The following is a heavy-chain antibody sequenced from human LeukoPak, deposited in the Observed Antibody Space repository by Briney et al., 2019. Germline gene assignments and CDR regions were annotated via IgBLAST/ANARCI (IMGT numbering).Heavy chain of an antibody. D-gene: IGHD2-2*01. V-gene: IGHV3-21*04. Sequence: PGGSLRLSCVASGFTFSSYSMNWVRQAPGRGLEWVASIMRRSRYIYYADSVKGRFTISRDNSKNTLYLQMDSQITEDPAVYYCAKGYNSIVVVPAAYFDYWGQGTLVTVSS. J-gene: IGHJ4*02. CDR2: IMRRSRYI. CDR3: AKGYNSIVVVPAAYFDY. CDR1: GFTFSSYS.